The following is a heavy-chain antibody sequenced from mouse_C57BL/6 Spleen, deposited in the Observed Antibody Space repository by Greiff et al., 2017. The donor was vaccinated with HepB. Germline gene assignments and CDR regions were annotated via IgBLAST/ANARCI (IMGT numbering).Heavy chain of an antibody. CDR3: AREGIYYDYPLAMDY. V-gene: IGHV1-82*01. D-gene: IGHD2-4*01. CDR2: IYPGDGDT. J-gene: IGHJ4*01. Sequence: QVQLKESGPELVKPGASVKISCKASGYAFSSSWMNWVKQRPGKGLEWIGRIYPGDGDTNYNGKFKGKATLTADKSSSTAYMQLSSLTSEDSAVYFCAREGIYYDYPLAMDYWGQGTSVTVSS. CDR1: GYAFSSSW.